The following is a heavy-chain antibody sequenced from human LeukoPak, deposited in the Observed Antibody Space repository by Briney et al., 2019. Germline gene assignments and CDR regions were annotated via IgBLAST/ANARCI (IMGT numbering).Heavy chain of an antibody. J-gene: IGHJ3*02. CDR2: IYTSGST. CDR1: GGSISSGSYY. CDR3: ASASIFGVVTYAFDI. Sequence: SETLYLTCTVSGGSISSGSYYWSWIRQPAGKGLEWIGRIYTSGSTNYNPSLKSRVTISVDTSKNQFSLKLSSVTAADTAVYYCASASIFGVVTYAFDIWGQGTMVTVSS. V-gene: IGHV4-61*02. D-gene: IGHD3-3*01.